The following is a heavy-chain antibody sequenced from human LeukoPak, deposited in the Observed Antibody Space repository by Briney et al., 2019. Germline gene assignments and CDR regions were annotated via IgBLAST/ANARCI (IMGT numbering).Heavy chain of an antibody. V-gene: IGHV3-33*06. CDR1: GFTFSSYG. CDR2: IWYDGSNK. CDR3: AKSDYDFWSGYFDY. J-gene: IGHJ4*02. Sequence: PGGSLRLSCAASGFTFSSYGMHWVRQAPGKGLEWVAVIWYDGSNKYYADSVKGRFTISRDNSKNTLYLQMNSLRAEDTAVYYCAKSDYDFWSGYFDYWGQGTLVTASS. D-gene: IGHD3-3*01.